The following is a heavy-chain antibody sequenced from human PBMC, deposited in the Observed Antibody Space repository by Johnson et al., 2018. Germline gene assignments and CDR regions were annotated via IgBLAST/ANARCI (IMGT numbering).Heavy chain of an antibody. J-gene: IGHJ6*03. CDR2: ISSNGGST. CDR3: ARDDNMDV. Sequence: VQLVQSGGGLVQPGGSRRLSCAAYGFTFSSYARHWVRQAPGTGLEYVSAISSNGGSTYYANSVKGRFTISRDNSKNTLYLQIGSLRAEDMAVYYCARDDNMDVWGKWTTVTVSS. CDR1: GFTFSSYA. V-gene: IGHV3-64*01.